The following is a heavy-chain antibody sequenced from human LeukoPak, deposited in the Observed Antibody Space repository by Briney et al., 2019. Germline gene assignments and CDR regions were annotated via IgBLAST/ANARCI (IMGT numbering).Heavy chain of an antibody. J-gene: IGHJ4*02. CDR3: ARDREWELQSSRYFDY. D-gene: IGHD1-26*01. V-gene: IGHV4-61*01. CDR2: IYYSGSTY. CDR1: GGSVNSGNYY. Sequence: SETLSLTCTVSGGSVNSGNYYWSWIRQPPGKGLEWIGNIYYSGSTYYYNPSLESRVTISLDTSKNQFSLKLNSLTAADTAVYYCARDREWELQSSRYFDYWGQGTLVTVSS.